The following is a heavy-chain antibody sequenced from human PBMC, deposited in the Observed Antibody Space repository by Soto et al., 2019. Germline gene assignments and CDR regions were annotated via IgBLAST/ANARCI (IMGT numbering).Heavy chain of an antibody. CDR1: GGSISRNY. CDR2: IYKNGTT. D-gene: IGHD2-21*01. Sequence: SETLSLTCSVFGGSISRNYWSWIRQPARKGLEWIGRIYKNGTTDYNPSLESRVTMSVDPSKNRISLKLSSATAADTAIYYCARGLYCGDECYFAYWGQGILVTVSS. CDR3: ARGLYCGDECYFAY. J-gene: IGHJ4*02. V-gene: IGHV4-4*07.